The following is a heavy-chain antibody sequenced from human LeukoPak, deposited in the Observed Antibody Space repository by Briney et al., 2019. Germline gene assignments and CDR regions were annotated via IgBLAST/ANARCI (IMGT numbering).Heavy chain of an antibody. V-gene: IGHV3-23*01. CDR1: GFTFSSYA. J-gene: IGHJ4*02. Sequence: PGGSLRLSCAASGFTFSSYAMSWVRQAPGKGLEWVSAISGSGGSTYYADSVKGRFTISRDNSKNTLYLQMNSLRAEDTAVYYCAKDHNYYDSSGYYYGDHLDYWGQGTLVTVSS. D-gene: IGHD3-22*01. CDR3: AKDHNYYDSSGYYYGDHLDY. CDR2: ISGSGGST.